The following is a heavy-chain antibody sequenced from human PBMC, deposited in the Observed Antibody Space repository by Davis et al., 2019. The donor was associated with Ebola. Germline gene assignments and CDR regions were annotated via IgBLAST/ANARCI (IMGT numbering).Heavy chain of an antibody. Sequence: GGSLRLSCAASGFTVSSNYMSWVRLAPGKGLEWVARIKRDSDEGTRDYAASVRGRFIISRDDGGNTLYLNMNRLKTEDTATYYCATDEGGSRYWGQGAPVIVSS. J-gene: IGHJ4*02. CDR2: IKRDSDEGTR. CDR3: ATDEGGSRY. V-gene: IGHV3-15*05. CDR1: GFTVSSNY. D-gene: IGHD1-26*01.